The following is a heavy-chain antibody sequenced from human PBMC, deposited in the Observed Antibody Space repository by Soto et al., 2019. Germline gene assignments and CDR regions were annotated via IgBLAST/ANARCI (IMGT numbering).Heavy chain of an antibody. D-gene: IGHD3-22*01. J-gene: IGHJ4*02. Sequence: SETLSLTCTVSGGSISSVDYYWSWIRQPPGKGLEWIGYIYYSGSTYYNPSLKSRVTISVDTSKNQFSLKLSSVTAADTAVYYCAKHAYYYNSTGYRDYWGQGTVATFSS. CDR3: AKHAYYYNSTGYRDY. V-gene: IGHV4-30-4*01. CDR1: GGSISSVDYY. CDR2: IYYSGST.